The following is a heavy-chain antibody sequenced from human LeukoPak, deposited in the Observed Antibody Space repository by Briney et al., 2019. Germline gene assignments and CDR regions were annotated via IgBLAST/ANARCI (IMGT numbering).Heavy chain of an antibody. Sequence: GGSLRLSCAASGFTFSRYSMSWVRQAPGKGLEWVSYISSSGSTIYYADSVKGRFTISRDNAKNSLYLQMNSLRAEDTAVYYCARAVHPYYYYGMDVWGQGTTVTVSS. J-gene: IGHJ6*02. D-gene: IGHD1-1*01. CDR1: GFTFSRYS. V-gene: IGHV3-48*04. CDR2: ISSSGSTI. CDR3: ARAVHPYYYYGMDV.